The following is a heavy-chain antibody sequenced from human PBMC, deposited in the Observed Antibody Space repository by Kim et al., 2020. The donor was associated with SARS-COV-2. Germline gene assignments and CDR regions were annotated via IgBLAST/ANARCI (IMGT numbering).Heavy chain of an antibody. CDR2: MNPNSGNT. V-gene: IGHV1-8*01. Sequence: ASVKVSCKASGYTFTSYDINWVRQATGQGLEWMGWMNPNSGNTGYAQKFQGKVTMTRNTSISTAYMELSSLGSEDTAVYYCARGRAVEQWLVPGAFDIWGQGKMVTVSS. J-gene: IGHJ3*02. D-gene: IGHD6-19*01. CDR3: ARGRAVEQWLVPGAFDI. CDR1: GYTFTSYD.